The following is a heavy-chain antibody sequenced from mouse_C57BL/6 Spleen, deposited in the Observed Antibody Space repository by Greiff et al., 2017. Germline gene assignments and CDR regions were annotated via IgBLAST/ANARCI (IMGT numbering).Heavy chain of an antibody. D-gene: IGHD2-3*01. V-gene: IGHV5-4*01. CDR1: GFTFSSYA. CDR3: ARCIDGHFDY. Sequence: DVHLVESGGGLVKPGGSLKLSCAASGFTFSSYAMSWVRQTPEKRLEWVATISDGGSYTYYPDNVKGRFTISRDNAKNNLYLQMSHLKSEDTAMYYCARCIDGHFDYWGQGTTLTVSS. J-gene: IGHJ2*01. CDR2: ISDGGSYT.